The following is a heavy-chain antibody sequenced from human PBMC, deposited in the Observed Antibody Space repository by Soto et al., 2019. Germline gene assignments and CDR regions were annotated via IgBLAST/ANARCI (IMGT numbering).Heavy chain of an antibody. CDR2: IWYDGSNK. CDR3: ARVSGPAPNDAFDI. CDR1: GFTFSSYG. J-gene: IGHJ3*02. V-gene: IGHV3-33*01. Sequence: QVQLVESGGGVVQPGRSLRLSCAASGFTFSSYGMHWVRQAPGKGLEWVAVIWYDGSNKYYADSVKGRFTISRDNSKNTLYLQMNSLRAEDTAVYYCARVSGPAPNDAFDIWGQGTMVTVSS.